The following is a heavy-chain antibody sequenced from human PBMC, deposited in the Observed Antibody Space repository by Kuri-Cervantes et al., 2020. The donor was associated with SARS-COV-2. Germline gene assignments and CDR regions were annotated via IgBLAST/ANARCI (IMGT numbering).Heavy chain of an antibody. CDR2: ISRSGSAI. J-gene: IGHJ6*03. CDR1: GFTFSDYY. V-gene: IGHV3-11*04. CDR3: ARYYSGSYYYYYYMDV. Sequence: GGSLRLSCAASGFTFSDYYMSWIRQAPGKGLEWLSYISRSGSAIYYADSVKGRFTISRDNAKNSLYLQMNSLRAEDTAVYYCARYYSGSYYYYYYMDVWGKGTTVTVSS. D-gene: IGHD1-26*01.